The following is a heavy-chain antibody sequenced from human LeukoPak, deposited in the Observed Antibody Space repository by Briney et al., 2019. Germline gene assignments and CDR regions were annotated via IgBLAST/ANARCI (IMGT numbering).Heavy chain of an antibody. D-gene: IGHD5-18*01. CDR1: DYSISSGFY. Sequence: SETLSLTCTVSDYSISSGFYWGWVRRPPGKGLEWIGTIFHSGSTSYNPSLKSRVTISRDTSKNQLSLKLNSVTAADTAVYYCARQSVDTAMGRTSYYYYYMDVWGKGTTVTVSS. V-gene: IGHV4-38-2*02. CDR2: IFHSGST. CDR3: ARQSVDTAMGRTSYYYYYMDV. J-gene: IGHJ6*03.